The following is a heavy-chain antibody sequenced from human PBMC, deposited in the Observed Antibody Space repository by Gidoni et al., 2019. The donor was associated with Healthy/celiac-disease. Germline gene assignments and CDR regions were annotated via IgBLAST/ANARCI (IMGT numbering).Heavy chain of an antibody. J-gene: IGHJ4*02. V-gene: IGHV3-15*01. CDR3: TTLVHGTAAGTEGFDY. CDR1: GFTFINAW. CDR2: IKSKTDGETT. D-gene: IGHD6-13*01. Sequence: EVQLVESGGGLVKPGGSLRLSCAASGFTFINAWMKWVRQAPGKGMEWVGRIKSKTDGETTDHAAPVKGRFSISRDDSKNTVYLQMNSLKTEDTALYYCTTLVHGTAAGTEGFDYWGQGTLVTVSS.